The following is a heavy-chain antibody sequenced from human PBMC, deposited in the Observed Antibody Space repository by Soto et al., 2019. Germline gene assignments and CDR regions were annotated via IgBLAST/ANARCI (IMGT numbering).Heavy chain of an antibody. J-gene: IGHJ3*02. V-gene: IGHV1-69*13. CDR2: IIPIFGTA. CDR3: ASSEPFVGATTRRDAFDI. Sequence: GASVKVSCTASGGTFSSYAISWVRQAPGQGLEWMGGIIPIFGTANYAQKFQGRVTITADESTSTAYMELSSLRSEDTAVYYCASSEPFVGATTRRDAFDIWGQGTMVTVSS. D-gene: IGHD1-26*01. CDR1: GGTFSSYA.